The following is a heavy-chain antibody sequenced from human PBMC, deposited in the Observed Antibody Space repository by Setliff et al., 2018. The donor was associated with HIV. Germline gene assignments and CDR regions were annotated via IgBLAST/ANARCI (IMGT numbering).Heavy chain of an antibody. CDR3: VRGGDSSSWYWGRWFDP. J-gene: IGHJ5*02. Sequence: SETLSLTCAVYGESLSGYYWSWIRQPPGKGLEWIGEVTHTRATNYNPSLQSRVTVTVDTSKNQFSLKLSSVTAADTAVYYCVRGGDSSSWYWGRWFDPWGQGTLVTVSS. V-gene: IGHV4-34*01. D-gene: IGHD6-13*01. CDR2: VTHTRAT. CDR1: GESLSGYY.